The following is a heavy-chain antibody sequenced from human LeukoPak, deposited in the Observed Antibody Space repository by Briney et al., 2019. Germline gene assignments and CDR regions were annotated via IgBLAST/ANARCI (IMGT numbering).Heavy chain of an antibody. Sequence: ASVKVSCKASGYIFNDCYMHWIRQAPGQGLEWMGRIDPKSGGTEYAQKFQGRVTVTRDTSISTAYMELNRLRSDDTAVYFCARVVRYGTSEMYWGQGTLVTVSS. CDR2: IDPKSGGT. J-gene: IGHJ4*02. CDR3: ARVVRYGTSEMY. D-gene: IGHD1-1*01. CDR1: GYIFNDCY. V-gene: IGHV1-2*02.